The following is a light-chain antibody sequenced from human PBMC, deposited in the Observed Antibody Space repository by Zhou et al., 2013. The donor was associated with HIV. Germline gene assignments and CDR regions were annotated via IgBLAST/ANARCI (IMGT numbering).Light chain of an antibody. CDR3: QQFNSYPPWT. J-gene: IGKJ1*01. Sequence: DIQLTQSPSFLSASLGDRVTITCRASQGISSYLAWYQQKLGKAPKLLIYAASTLQSGVPSRFSGSGSGTEFTLTISSLQPEDFATYYCQQFNSYPPWTFGQGTKVEIK. V-gene: IGKV1-9*01. CDR1: QGISSY. CDR2: AAS.